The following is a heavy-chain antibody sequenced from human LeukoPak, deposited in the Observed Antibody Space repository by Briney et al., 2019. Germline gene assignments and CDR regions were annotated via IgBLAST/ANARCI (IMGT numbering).Heavy chain of an antibody. CDR3: ASPMVRGVSGDY. CDR2: IYTSGST. V-gene: IGHV4-61*02. J-gene: IGHJ4*02. D-gene: IGHD3-10*01. CDR1: GGSISSGSYY. Sequence: PSETLSLTCTVSGGSISSGSYYWSWIRQPAGKGLEWIGRIYTSGSTNYNPSLKSRVTISVDTSKNQFSLKLSSVTAADTAVYYCASPMVRGVSGDYWGQGTLVTVSS.